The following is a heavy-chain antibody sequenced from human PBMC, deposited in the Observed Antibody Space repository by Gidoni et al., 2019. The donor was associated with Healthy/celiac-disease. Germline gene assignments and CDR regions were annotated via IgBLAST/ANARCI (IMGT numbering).Heavy chain of an antibody. V-gene: IGHV4-39*01. D-gene: IGHD3-3*01. CDR1: GGSISSSSYY. J-gene: IGHJ6*02. CDR3: ARQEDNYDSAYYYGMDV. Sequence: QLQLQESGPGLVKPSETLSLTCTVSGGSISSSSYYWGWIRQPPGKGLEWIGSIYSSGSTYYNPSLKSRVTISVDTSKNQFSLKLSSVTAADTAVYYCARQEDNYDSAYYYGMDVWGQGTTVTVSS. CDR2: IYSSGST.